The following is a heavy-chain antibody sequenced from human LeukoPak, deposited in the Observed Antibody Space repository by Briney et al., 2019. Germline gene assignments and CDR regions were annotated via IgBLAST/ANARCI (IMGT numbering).Heavy chain of an antibody. CDR1: GYSFTSYW. V-gene: IGHV5-10-1*01. D-gene: IGHD2-15*01. Sequence: VKSLKISCKGSGYSFTSYWISWVRQMPGKGLEWMGRTYPRDYYTNYSPYFQGHVTISADKSISTAYLQWSSLKASDTAMYYCARHSSCSGGSCYPYYYGMDVWGQGTTVTVSS. CDR3: ARHSSCSGGSCYPYYYGMDV. CDR2: TYPRDYYT. J-gene: IGHJ6*02.